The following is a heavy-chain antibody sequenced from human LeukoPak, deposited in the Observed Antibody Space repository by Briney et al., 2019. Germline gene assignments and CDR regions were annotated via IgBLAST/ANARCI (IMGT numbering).Heavy chain of an antibody. D-gene: IGHD2-2*01. Sequence: GGSLRLSCAASGFTFSSYGMHWVRQAPGKGLEWVANINQDGIEKYYVDSVKGRFTLSRDNAKDSLYLQMNSLRAEDTAVYYCSCSNTNYWGQGTLVIASS. V-gene: IGHV3-7*01. CDR2: INQDGIEK. J-gene: IGHJ4*02. CDR3: SCSNTNY. CDR1: GFTFSSYG.